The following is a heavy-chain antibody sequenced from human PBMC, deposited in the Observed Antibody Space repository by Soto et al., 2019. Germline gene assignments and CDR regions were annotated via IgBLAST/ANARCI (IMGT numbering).Heavy chain of an antibody. CDR3: ARDRATSSSWLSYYYYGMDV. V-gene: IGHV1-2*02. D-gene: IGHD6-13*01. J-gene: IGHJ6*02. CDR2: INPNSGGT. CDR1: GYTFTGYY. Sequence: ASVKVSCKASGYTFTGYYMHWVRQAPGQGLEWMGWINPNSGGTNYAQKFQGRVTMTRDTSISTAYMELSRLRSDDTAVYYCARDRATSSSWLSYYYYGMDVWGQGTTVTVSS.